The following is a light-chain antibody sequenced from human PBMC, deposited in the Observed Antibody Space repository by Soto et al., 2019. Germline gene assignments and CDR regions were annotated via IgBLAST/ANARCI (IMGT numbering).Light chain of an antibody. Sequence: QAVVTQPPSVSGAPGQRVTISCTGSSSNIGAGYDVHWYQQLPGTAPKLLIYGNTNRPSGVPDRFSGSKSGTSASLAITGLQAEDEADYYCQSYDSSLSDSGWVFGGGTKVTVL. CDR2: GNT. J-gene: IGLJ3*02. CDR1: SSNIGAGYD. V-gene: IGLV1-40*01. CDR3: QSYDSSLSDSGWV.